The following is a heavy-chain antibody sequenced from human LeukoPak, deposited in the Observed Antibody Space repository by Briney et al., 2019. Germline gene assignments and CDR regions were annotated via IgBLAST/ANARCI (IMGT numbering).Heavy chain of an antibody. CDR2: IYYSGST. Sequence: PSETLSLTCTVSGGSISSYYWSWIRQPPGKGLEWIGYIYYSGSTNYNPSLKSRVTTSVDTSKNQFSLKLSSVTAADTAVYYCARDYGGNSGGFDYWGQGTLVTVSS. D-gene: IGHD4-23*01. J-gene: IGHJ4*02. V-gene: IGHV4-59*08. CDR1: GGSISSYY. CDR3: ARDYGGNSGGFDY.